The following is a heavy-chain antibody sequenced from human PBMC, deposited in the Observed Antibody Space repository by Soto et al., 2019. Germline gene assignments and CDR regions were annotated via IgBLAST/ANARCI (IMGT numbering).Heavy chain of an antibody. Sequence: QVQLQQRGAGLLKPSETLSLTCGVYGGSLSGYYWSWIRQLPGKGLEWIGEITPGGSAAYHPSLRRRAAISLDTSKNQISLEMNSVTVADTGVYYCARGGGWRCTPSWGQGSLVTVSS. CDR3: ARGGGWRCTPS. CDR1: GGSLSGYY. J-gene: IGHJ4*02. CDR2: ITPGGSA. D-gene: IGHD3-3*01. V-gene: IGHV4-34*01.